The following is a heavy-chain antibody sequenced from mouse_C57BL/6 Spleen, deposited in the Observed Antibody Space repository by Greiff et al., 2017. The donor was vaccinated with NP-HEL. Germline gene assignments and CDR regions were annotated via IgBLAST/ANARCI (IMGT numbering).Heavy chain of an antibody. Sequence: LQQSGAELVRPGSSVKLSCKDSDFAFMASAMHWVKQRPGHGLEWIGSFTMYSDATEYSENFKGKATLTANTSSSTAYMELSSLTSEDSAVYYCARSGNNYLYFDYWGQGTTLTVSS. D-gene: IGHD5-2*01. J-gene: IGHJ2*01. V-gene: IGHV1-49*01. CDR2: FTMYSDAT. CDR3: ARSGNNYLYFDY. CDR1: DFAFMASA.